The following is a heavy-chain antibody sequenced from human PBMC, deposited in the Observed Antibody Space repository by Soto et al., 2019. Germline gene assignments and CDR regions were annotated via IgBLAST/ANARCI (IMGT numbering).Heavy chain of an antibody. CDR3: ARGSMGDYYGMDV. J-gene: IGHJ6*02. V-gene: IGHV3-21*01. CDR1: RFTFSSYN. D-gene: IGHD3-10*01. CDR2: IITSSSYI. Sequence: GGSLRLSCATVRFTFSSYNMIWVRLGPGKGLEWVSSIITSSSYIYDVDSVKGLFTISRDNAKNSLYLQMNSLRAEDTAVYYCARGSMGDYYGMDVWGQGT.